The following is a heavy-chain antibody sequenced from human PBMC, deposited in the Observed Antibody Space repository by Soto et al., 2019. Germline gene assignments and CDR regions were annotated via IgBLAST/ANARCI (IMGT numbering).Heavy chain of an antibody. CDR3: ARVTAAAGTPWFDP. CDR2: IYYSGST. D-gene: IGHD6-13*01. Sequence: PSETLSLTCTVSGGSISSGGYYWSWIRQHPGKGLEWIGYIYYSGSTYYNPSLKSRVTISVDTSKNQFSLKLSSVTAADTAVYYCARVTAAAGTPWFDPWRQGTLGTV. CDR1: GGSISSGGYY. J-gene: IGHJ5*02. V-gene: IGHV4-31*03.